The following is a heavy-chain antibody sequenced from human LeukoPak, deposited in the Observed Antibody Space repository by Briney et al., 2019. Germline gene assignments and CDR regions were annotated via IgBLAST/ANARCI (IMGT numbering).Heavy chain of an antibody. CDR3: ASETGYSSSWLY. Sequence: PSETLSLTCTVSGGSISSGSYYWSWIRQPAGKGLEWIGRIYTSGSTYYNPSLKSRVTISVDRSKNQFSLKLSSVTAADTAVYYCASETGYSSSWLYWGQGTLVTVSS. D-gene: IGHD6-13*01. V-gene: IGHV4-61*02. J-gene: IGHJ4*02. CDR1: GGSISSGSYY. CDR2: IYTSGST.